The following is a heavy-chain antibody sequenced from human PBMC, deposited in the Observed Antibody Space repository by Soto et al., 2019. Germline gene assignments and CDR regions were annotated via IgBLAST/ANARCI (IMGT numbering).Heavy chain of an antibody. J-gene: IGHJ4*02. V-gene: IGHV4-30-4*01. Sequence: QVQLQESGPGLVKPSQTLSLSCSVSGGSISSGDYYWSWIRQPPGKGLEWIGYIYYSGSTYYNPSLKSRVTISVDTSKNQFSLTLNSVTAADTAVYYCARGGGAAAGTFYFDYWGQGTLVTVSS. CDR3: ARGGGAAAGTFYFDY. CDR2: IYYSGST. CDR1: GGSISSGDYY. D-gene: IGHD6-13*01.